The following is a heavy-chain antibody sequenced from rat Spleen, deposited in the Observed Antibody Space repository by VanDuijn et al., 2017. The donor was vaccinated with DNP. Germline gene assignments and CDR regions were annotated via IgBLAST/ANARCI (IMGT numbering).Heavy chain of an antibody. Sequence: EVQLQESGPGLVESSQSLSLTCSVTGYSITRNYRWNWIRKFPGNKLEWMGYINRAASTYYNPSLKRRISITRDTSKNQFLLQVNSVTTDDTTTYYCAFQLVVVDYWGQGVMGTVSS. CDR1: GYSITRNYR. CDR3: AFQLVVVDY. V-gene: IGHV3-3*01. J-gene: IGHJ2*01. D-gene: IGHD5-1*01. CDR2: INRAAST.